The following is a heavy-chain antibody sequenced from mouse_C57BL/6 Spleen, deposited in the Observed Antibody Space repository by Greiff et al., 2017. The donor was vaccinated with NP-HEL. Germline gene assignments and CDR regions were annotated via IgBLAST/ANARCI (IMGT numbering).Heavy chain of an antibody. CDR3: ARYGPYYGFAY. J-gene: IGHJ3*01. D-gene: IGHD1-1*02. CDR1: GYTFTSYW. Sequence: QVQLQQPGAELVKPGASVKLSCKASGYTFTSYWMHWVKQRPGQGLEWIGMIHPNSGSTNYNEKFKSKATLTVDKSSSTAYMQLSSLTSEDSAVYYCARYGPYYGFAYWGQGTLVTVSA. V-gene: IGHV1-64*01. CDR2: IHPNSGST.